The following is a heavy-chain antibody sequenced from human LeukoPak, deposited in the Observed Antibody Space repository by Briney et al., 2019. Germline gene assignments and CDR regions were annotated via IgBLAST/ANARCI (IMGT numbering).Heavy chain of an antibody. CDR1: GFTFSSYA. CDR3: ASLYSRPSYAFDI. J-gene: IGHJ3*02. Sequence: GGSLRLSCAASGFTFSSYAMHWVRQAPGKGLEYVSGISSNGGSTYYANSVKGRFTISRDNSKNTLYLQMNSLRAEDTAVYYCASLYSRPSYAFDIWGQGTMVTVSS. V-gene: IGHV3-64*01. CDR2: ISSNGGST. D-gene: IGHD6-13*01.